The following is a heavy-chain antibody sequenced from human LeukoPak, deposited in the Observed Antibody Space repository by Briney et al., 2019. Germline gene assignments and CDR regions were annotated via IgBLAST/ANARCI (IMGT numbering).Heavy chain of an antibody. V-gene: IGHV4-39*07. CDR2: IYYSGST. Sequence: PSETLSLTCTVSGGSISSSSYYWGWIRQPPGKGLEWIGSIYYSGSTYHNPSLKSRVTMSVDTSKNQFSLKLSSVTAADTAVYYCARGYSSSLQRVDPWGQGTLVTVSS. D-gene: IGHD6-13*01. CDR3: ARGYSSSLQRVDP. CDR1: GGSISSSSYY. J-gene: IGHJ5*02.